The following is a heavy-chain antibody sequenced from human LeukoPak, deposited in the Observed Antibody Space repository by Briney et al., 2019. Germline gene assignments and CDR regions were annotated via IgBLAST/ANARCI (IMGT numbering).Heavy chain of an antibody. V-gene: IGHV3-53*01. J-gene: IGHJ4*02. Sequence: GGSLRLSCAASGFTVSSNYMSWVRQAPGKGLEWVSVIYSGGTTYYADSVKGRFTISRDNAKNSLYLQMNSLRDEDTAVYYCARGYYFDYWGQGTLVTVSS. CDR3: ARGYYFDY. CDR1: GFTVSSNY. CDR2: IYSGGTT. D-gene: IGHD1-14*01.